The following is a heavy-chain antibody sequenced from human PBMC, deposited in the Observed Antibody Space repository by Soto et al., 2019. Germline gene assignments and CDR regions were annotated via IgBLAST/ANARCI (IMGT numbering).Heavy chain of an antibody. D-gene: IGHD3-10*01. CDR1: RGIFSPYA. CDR2: IIPIFGTP. J-gene: IGHJ4*02. V-gene: IGHV1-69*01. CDR3: ARDRDDYGSGNYYNRIDF. Sequence: QVQLVQSGAEVKKPGSSVKVPCTASRGIFSPYATSWLRQAPGQGLEWMGGIIPIFGTPNYAQRFQGRVTITADESTTTSYMELSRLKSEDTAVYYCARDRDDYGSGNYYNRIDFWGQGTLVTVSS.